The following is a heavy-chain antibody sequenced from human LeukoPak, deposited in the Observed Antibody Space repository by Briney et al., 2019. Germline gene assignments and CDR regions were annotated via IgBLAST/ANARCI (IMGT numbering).Heavy chain of an antibody. CDR2: ISYDGINK. V-gene: IGHV3-30*03. CDR3: ARAYYYYGMDV. Sequence: SGGSLRLSCAASGFTFRNYVIHWVRQAPGKGLEWVAVISYDGINKYYADSVKGRFTISRDNSKNTLYLQMNSLRVEDTAVYYCARAYYYYGMDVWGQGTTVTVSS. J-gene: IGHJ6*02. CDR1: GFTFRNYV.